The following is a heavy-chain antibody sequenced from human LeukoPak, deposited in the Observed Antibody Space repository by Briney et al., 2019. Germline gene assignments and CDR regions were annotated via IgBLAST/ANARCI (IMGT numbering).Heavy chain of an antibody. D-gene: IGHD1-7*01. CDR2: IYYSGST. J-gene: IGHJ4*02. Sequence: PSETLSLTCTVSGGSISSSSYYWGWIRQPPGKGLEWIGSIYYSGSTYYNPSLKSRVTISVDTSKNQFSLKLSSVTAADTTVYYCARDGELHPFDYWGQGTLVTASS. CDR3: ARDGELHPFDY. CDR1: GGSISSSSYY. V-gene: IGHV4-39*07.